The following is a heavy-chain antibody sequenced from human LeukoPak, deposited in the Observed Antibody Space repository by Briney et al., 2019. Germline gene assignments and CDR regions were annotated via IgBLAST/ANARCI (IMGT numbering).Heavy chain of an antibody. CDR3: PTDGVNTDAFDI. Sequence: PGGSLRLSCAASGFTFDDYGMSWVRQAPGKGLEWVGRIKSKTDGCTTDYAAPVKGRFTISSDDSKNTLYLQMNSLKTEDTAVYYCPTDGVNTDAFDIWGQGTMVTVSS. CDR1: GFTFDDYG. J-gene: IGHJ3*02. CDR2: IKSKTDGCTT. V-gene: IGHV3-15*01. D-gene: IGHD3-16*01.